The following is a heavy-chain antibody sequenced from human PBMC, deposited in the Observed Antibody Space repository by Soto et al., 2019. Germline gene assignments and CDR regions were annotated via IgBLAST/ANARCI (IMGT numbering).Heavy chain of an antibody. CDR1: GYTFTSYG. V-gene: IGHV1-18*01. D-gene: IGHD3-10*01. Sequence: QVQLVQSGAEVKKPGASVKVSCKASGYTFTSYGVTWVRQAPGQGLEWMGWISAYNGNTNYAQKLQGRVTMTTDTPTSTAHLELRSLRSYDPAVYYCARDRGMLRGVTTDYWGQGTLVTVSS. CDR3: ARDRGMLRGVTTDY. J-gene: IGHJ4*02. CDR2: ISAYNGNT.